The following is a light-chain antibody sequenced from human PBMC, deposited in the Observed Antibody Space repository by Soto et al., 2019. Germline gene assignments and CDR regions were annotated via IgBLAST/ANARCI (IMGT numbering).Light chain of an antibody. CDR2: DVT. Sequence: QSALTQPRSVSGSPGQSVTVPCTGTGSDVGGYDYVSWYQQHPGKAPNLMIYDVTKRPSGVPRRFSGSKSGNTAYLTISGLQADDEADYYCCSYAGSYTYVFGIGTKVTVL. CDR3: CSYAGSYTYV. J-gene: IGLJ1*01. V-gene: IGLV2-11*01. CDR1: GSDVGGYDY.